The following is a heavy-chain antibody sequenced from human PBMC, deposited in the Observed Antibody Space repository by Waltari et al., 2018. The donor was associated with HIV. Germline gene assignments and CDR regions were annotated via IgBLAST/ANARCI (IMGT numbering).Heavy chain of an antibody. Sequence: EVQLVESGGGVVRPGGTLRLSCAASRFTFDDYGMTWVRQAPGKGMECLAGIMWSGSSTSYADSVKGRLTSARDNARNSLYLQMNSLRAEDTALYHCCRGAYQWFDPLGQGTLVTVSS. D-gene: IGHD2-2*01. V-gene: IGHV3-20*01. CDR3: CRGAYQWFDP. CDR1: RFTFDDYG. CDR2: IMWSGSST. J-gene: IGHJ5*02.